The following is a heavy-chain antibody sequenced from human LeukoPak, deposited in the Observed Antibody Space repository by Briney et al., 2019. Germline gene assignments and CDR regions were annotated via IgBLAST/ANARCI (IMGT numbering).Heavy chain of an antibody. Sequence: PSQTLSLTCTVSGGSFRSRNYLWSWIRQTPGESLEWIGYISYSGSAYYNPSLKSRVTISIDTSNSQFSLRLRSVTAADTAVYYCAREVNIQADSDAFDIWGPGTTVTVSS. V-gene: IGHV4-30-4*08. CDR2: ISYSGSA. CDR1: GGSFRSRNYL. D-gene: IGHD1/OR15-1a*01. J-gene: IGHJ3*02. CDR3: AREVNIQADSDAFDI.